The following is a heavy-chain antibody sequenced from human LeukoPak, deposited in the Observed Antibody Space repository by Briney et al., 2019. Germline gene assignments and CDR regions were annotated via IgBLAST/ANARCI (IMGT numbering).Heavy chain of an antibody. CDR1: GFTFSSYW. Sequence: QPGGSLRLSCAASGFTFSSYWMHWVRQAPGKGLEWVANIKQDGSEKYYVDSVKGRFTISRDNAKNSLYLQMNSLRAEDTAVYYCARGTIAAAGYYYFDYWGQGTQVTVSS. CDR2: IKQDGSEK. J-gene: IGHJ4*02. CDR3: ARGTIAAAGYYYFDY. D-gene: IGHD6-13*01. V-gene: IGHV3-7*04.